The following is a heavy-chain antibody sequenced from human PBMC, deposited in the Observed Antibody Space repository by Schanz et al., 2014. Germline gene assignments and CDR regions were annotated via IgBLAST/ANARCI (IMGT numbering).Heavy chain of an antibody. Sequence: QVQLVQSGAEVKNPGASMKVSCKASGRTFIVYHVLHWVRQAPGQGLEWMGIINPTGGSTSYAQRFQGRVTMTRDTSTSTVYMELSSLRSEDTAVYYCASALTTWGGMDVWGQGTTVTVSS. D-gene: IGHD4-4*01. CDR2: INPTGGST. J-gene: IGHJ6*02. CDR1: GRTFIVYH. V-gene: IGHV1-46*01. CDR3: ASALTTWGGMDV.